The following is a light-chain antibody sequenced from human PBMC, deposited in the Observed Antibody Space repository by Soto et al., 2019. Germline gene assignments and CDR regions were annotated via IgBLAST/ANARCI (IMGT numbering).Light chain of an antibody. Sequence: EIVLAQSPGTLALSAWERAALSCRASQSVSSSCLAWYQQKPGQAPRLLIYDASSRATGIPDRFSGSGSGTDFTLTISRLEPEDFAMYYCQQYGSSPRTFGQGTRLEI. CDR2: DAS. V-gene: IGKV3-20*01. J-gene: IGKJ5*01. CDR3: QQYGSSPRT. CDR1: QSVSSSC.